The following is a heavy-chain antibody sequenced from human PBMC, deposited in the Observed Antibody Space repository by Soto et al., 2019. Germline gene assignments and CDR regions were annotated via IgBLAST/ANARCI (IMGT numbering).Heavy chain of an antibody. J-gene: IGHJ5*02. CDR2: IYSGGST. D-gene: IGHD5-18*01. CDR1: GFTVNNP. CDR3: VTWYSYGYL. V-gene: IGHV3-53*01. Sequence: GGALRISFAVSGFTVNNPMSWVRQAPGHGLEWVAGIYSGGSTYYGDCAKGRFTISRDSSKNMLYLQMDSLRGDDTAVYYCVTWYSYGYLWGQGTLVTVSS.